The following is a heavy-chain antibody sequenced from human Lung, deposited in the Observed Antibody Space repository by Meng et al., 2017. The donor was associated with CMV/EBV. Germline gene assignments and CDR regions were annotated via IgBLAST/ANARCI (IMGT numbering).Heavy chain of an antibody. CDR2: IGYGGSNK. CDR1: GFTFSSYW. J-gene: IGHJ6*02. V-gene: IGHV3-30*02. D-gene: IGHD2-15*01. Sequence: SXAASGFTFSSYWMSWVRQAPGKGLEWVAFIGYGGSNKYTAESVKGRFSISRDNSKNTLFLQMDSLRLEDTAVYYCAKGGPLVVPFFGMDVWGQGTXVTVSS. CDR3: AKGGPLVVPFFGMDV.